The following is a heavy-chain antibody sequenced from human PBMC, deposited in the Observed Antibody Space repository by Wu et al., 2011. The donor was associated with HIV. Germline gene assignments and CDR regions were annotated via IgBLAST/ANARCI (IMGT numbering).Heavy chain of an antibody. CDR3: AREWRYCTGGSPCPSEYLQH. CDR1: GYTFTSYG. CDR2: ISADNGDT. Sequence: QVQLVQTGAEVKKPGASVKVSCKTSGYTFTSYGISWVRQAPGQGLEWMGWISADNGDTNYAQKLQGRVTMTTDTSTSTAYMELRSLRFDDTAVYYCAREWRYCTGGSPCPSEYLQHWGQGTLV. V-gene: IGHV1-18*01. D-gene: IGHD2-8*02. J-gene: IGHJ1*01.